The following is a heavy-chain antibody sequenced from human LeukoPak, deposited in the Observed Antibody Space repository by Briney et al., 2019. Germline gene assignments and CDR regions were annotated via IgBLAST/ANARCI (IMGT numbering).Heavy chain of an antibody. V-gene: IGHV1-69*13. CDR1: GGTFSSYA. CDR3: AREGGSGSMDY. CDR2: IIPIFGTA. Sequence: ASVKVSCKASGGTFSSYANNWVRQAPGQGLEWMGGIIPIFGTANYAQKFQGRVTITADESTSTAYMELSSLRSEDTAVYYCAREGGSGSMDYWGQGTLVTVSS. J-gene: IGHJ4*02. D-gene: IGHD3-22*01.